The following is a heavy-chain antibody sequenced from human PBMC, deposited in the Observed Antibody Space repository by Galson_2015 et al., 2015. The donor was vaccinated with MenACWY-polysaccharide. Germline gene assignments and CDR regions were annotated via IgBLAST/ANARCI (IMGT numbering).Heavy chain of an antibody. D-gene: IGHD2-21*02. Sequence: SLRLSCATSGFNFDDYAVHWVRQVPGKGLEWVSGISWNSGRKEYADSVEGRFVISRDNAKKSLYLQMNSLRIEDTALYYCVKARGGDVVTAYFDYWGQGTMAAVSS. CDR1: GFNFDDYA. CDR2: ISWNSGRK. CDR3: VKARGGDVVTAYFDY. V-gene: IGHV3-9*01. J-gene: IGHJ4*02.